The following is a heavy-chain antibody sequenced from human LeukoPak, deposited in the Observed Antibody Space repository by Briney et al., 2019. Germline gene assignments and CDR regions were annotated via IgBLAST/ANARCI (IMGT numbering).Heavy chain of an antibody. CDR1: GFTFTNAW. Sequence: GGSLRLSCAASGFTFTNAWMNRVRQAPGKGLEWVSYISSSSSTIYYADSVKGRFTISRDNAKNSLYLQMNSLRAEDTAVYYCARGLYSSSSGYWGQGTLVTVSS. CDR3: ARGLYSSSSGY. CDR2: ISSSSSTI. J-gene: IGHJ4*02. V-gene: IGHV3-48*01. D-gene: IGHD6-6*01.